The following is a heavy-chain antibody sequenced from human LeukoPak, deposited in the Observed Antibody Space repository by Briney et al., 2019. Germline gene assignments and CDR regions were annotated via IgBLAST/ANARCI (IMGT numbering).Heavy chain of an antibody. CDR2: ITSGSSYI. J-gene: IGHJ4*02. CDR1: GFTFSSYN. V-gene: IGHV3-21*04. Sequence: PGGSLRLSCAASGFTFSSYNMNWVRQAPGKGLEWVSSITSGSSYIYYADSVKGRFTISRDNAKNSLYLQMNILRAEDTAVYYCASEQWFDYWGQGTLVTVSS. D-gene: IGHD6-19*01. CDR3: ASEQWFDY.